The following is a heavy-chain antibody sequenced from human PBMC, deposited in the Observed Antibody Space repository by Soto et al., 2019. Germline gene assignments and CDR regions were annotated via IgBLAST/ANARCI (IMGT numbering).Heavy chain of an antibody. CDR3: ARDWQQWLSLAYYGMDV. CDR1: GFTFSSYA. D-gene: IGHD6-19*01. CDR2: ISYDGSNK. J-gene: IGHJ6*02. V-gene: IGHV3-30-3*01. Sequence: HXASLRLSCAASGFTFSSYAMHWVRQAAGKGLEWVAVISYDGSNKYYADSVKGRFTISRDNSKNTLYLQMNSLRAEDTAVYYCARDWQQWLSLAYYGMDVWGQGTTVTVSS.